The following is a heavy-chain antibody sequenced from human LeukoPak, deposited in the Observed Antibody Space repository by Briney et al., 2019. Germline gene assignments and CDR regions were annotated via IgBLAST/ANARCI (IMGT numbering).Heavy chain of an antibody. D-gene: IGHD7-27*01. CDR3: ASDLPILGIREPWEY. CDR2: ISAYNGNT. Sequence: ASVKESFKASGYTFTSYGMSWVRQAPGQGLEWMGWISAYNGNTNYAQKLQGRVTMTTDTSTSTAYMELRSLRSDDTAVYYCASDLPILGIREPWEYWGQGTLVTVSS. J-gene: IGHJ4*02. CDR1: GYTFTSYG. V-gene: IGHV1-18*01.